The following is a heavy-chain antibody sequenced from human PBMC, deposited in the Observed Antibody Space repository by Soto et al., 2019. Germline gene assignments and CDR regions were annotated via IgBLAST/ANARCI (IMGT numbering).Heavy chain of an antibody. CDR1: RVAFSKFI. D-gene: IGHD1-26*01. V-gene: IGHV1-69*01. J-gene: IGHJ6*02. CDR3: AKVRYSNPMGYYYGMDV. Sequence: QAQLEQSGGEVKKPGSSVKVSCKASRVAFSKFIVTWVRQAPGLGLEWVGGIIPIFGTANYAQKFQGRVTITADESTRTSYMEVNNQRSEDTAVYYCAKVRYSNPMGYYYGMDVWGQGTTVTVSS. CDR2: IIPIFGTA.